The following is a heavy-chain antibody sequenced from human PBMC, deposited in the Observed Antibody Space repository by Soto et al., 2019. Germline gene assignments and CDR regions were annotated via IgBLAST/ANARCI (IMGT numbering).Heavy chain of an antibody. V-gene: IGHV3-33*01. CDR2: IWYDGSNK. CDR3: AREAHGYTYGSKYYRMDV. Sequence: GGSLRLSCAASGFTFSSYGMHWVRQAPGKGLEWVAVIWYDGSNKYYADSVKGRFTISRDNSKNTLYLQMNSLRAEDTAVYYCAREAHGYTYGSKYYRMDVWGQGNTVTVSS. J-gene: IGHJ6*02. D-gene: IGHD5-18*01. CDR1: GFTFSSYG.